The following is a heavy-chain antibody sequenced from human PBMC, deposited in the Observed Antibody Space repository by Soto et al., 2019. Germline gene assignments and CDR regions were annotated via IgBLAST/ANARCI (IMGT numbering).Heavy chain of an antibody. V-gene: IGHV3-30-3*01. J-gene: IGHJ4*02. CDR1: GFTFSSYA. CDR3: ARDPSPRGIGVVIGY. Sequence: QVQLVESGGGAVQPGRSLRLSCAASGFTFSSYAMHWVRQAPGKGLEWVAVISYDGSNKYYADSVKGRFTISRDNSKNTLYLQMNSLRAEDTAVYYCARDPSPRGIGVVIGYWGQGTLVTVSS. D-gene: IGHD3-22*01. CDR2: ISYDGSNK.